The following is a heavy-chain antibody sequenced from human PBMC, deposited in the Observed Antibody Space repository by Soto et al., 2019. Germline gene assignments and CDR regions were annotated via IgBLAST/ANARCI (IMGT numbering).Heavy chain of an antibody. J-gene: IGHJ6*02. D-gene: IGHD3-9*01. Sequence: SETLSLTCTVSGGSISSSSCHWGWIRQPPGKGLERIASIKYSGTTIYNPSLKNRVTLSVATSKNQLALQLTSETAAETAVYYCARGVLTLDYYYGIDVWGQGTTVTVCS. CDR1: GGSISSSSCH. V-gene: IGHV4-39*01. CDR2: IKYSGTT. CDR3: ARGVLTLDYYYGIDV.